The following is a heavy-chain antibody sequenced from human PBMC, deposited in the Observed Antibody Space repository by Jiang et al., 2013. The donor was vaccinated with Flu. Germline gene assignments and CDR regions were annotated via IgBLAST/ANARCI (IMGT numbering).Heavy chain of an antibody. Sequence: GPGLVKPSETLSLTCTVSGVSISSYYWSWIRQPPGKGLEWIGYIYYRGSTNYNPSLKSRVTISVDTSKNQFSLKLSSVTAADTAVYYCARDSADSSGFIYGMDVWGQGTAVTVSS. D-gene: IGHD3-22*01. CDR1: GVSISSYY. CDR3: ARDSADSSGFIYGMDV. CDR2: IYYRGST. J-gene: IGHJ6*02. V-gene: IGHV4-59*01.